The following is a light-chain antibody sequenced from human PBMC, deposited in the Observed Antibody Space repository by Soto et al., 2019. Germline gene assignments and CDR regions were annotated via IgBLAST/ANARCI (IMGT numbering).Light chain of an antibody. CDR3: QQRSNWPPTWT. CDR2: DAS. Sequence: EIVLIQSPATPSLSPGERATLSCRASQSVSSYLAWYQQKPGQAPRLLIYDASNRATGIPARFSGSGSGTDFTLTISSLEPEDVAVYYCQQRSNWPPTWTFGQGTEVDIK. J-gene: IGKJ1*01. V-gene: IGKV3-11*01. CDR1: QSVSSY.